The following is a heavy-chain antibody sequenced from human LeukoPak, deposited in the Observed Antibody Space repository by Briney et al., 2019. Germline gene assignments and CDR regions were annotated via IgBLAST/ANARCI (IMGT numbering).Heavy chain of an antibody. V-gene: IGHV3-73*01. Sequence: GGSLRLSCAASGFTLSGSAMHWVRQASGKGREWVGRIRSKANNYATAYAASVKGSFTISRDDSKNTAYLQMNSLITEDTAVYYCTRRFSDDSSGYFSYWGLGTLVTVSP. J-gene: IGHJ4*02. D-gene: IGHD3-22*01. CDR2: IRSKANNYAT. CDR3: TRRFSDDSSGYFSY. CDR1: GFTLSGSA.